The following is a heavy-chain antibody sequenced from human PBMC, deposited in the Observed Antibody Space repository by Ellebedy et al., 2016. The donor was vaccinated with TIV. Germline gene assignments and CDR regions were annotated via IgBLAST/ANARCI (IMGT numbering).Heavy chain of an antibody. CDR3: ARHGEIVVVTAMLDY. Sequence: GESLKISCAASGFTFSSYTMHWVRQAPGKGLEWVAAMSYDGTYKYYADSVKARFTISRDNSKNTLSLQMNSLRADDTAVYYCARHGEIVVVTAMLDYWGQGTQVTVSS. CDR2: MSYDGTYK. D-gene: IGHD2-21*02. CDR1: GFTFSSYT. V-gene: IGHV3-30-3*01. J-gene: IGHJ4*02.